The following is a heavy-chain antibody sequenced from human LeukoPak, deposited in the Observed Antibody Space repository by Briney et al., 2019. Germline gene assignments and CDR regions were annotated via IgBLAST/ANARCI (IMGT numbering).Heavy chain of an antibody. CDR2: ISAYNGNT. CDR1: GYTFTSYG. D-gene: IGHD3-22*01. Sequence: ASVKVSCKASGYTFTSYGISWVRQAPGQGLEWMGWISAYNGNTNYAQKLQGRVTMTTDTSTSTAYMELRSLRSDDTAVYYCARGSTGLDHYYDSSGPQDYWGQGTLVTVSS. V-gene: IGHV1-18*01. J-gene: IGHJ4*02. CDR3: ARGSTGLDHYYDSSGPQDY.